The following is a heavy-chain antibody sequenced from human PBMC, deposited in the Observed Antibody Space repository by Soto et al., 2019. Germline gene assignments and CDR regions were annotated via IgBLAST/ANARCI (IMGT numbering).Heavy chain of an antibody. CDR3: AKRGGSYYYFDY. CDR2: ISYDESNK. V-gene: IGHV3-30*18. Sequence: QVQLVESGGGVVQPGRSLRLSCAASGFTFNSYGMHWVRQAPGKGLEWVAVISYDESNKYYADSVKGRFTISRDNSRNTLYLQMNSLRAEDTAVYYCAKRGGSYYYFDYWGQGTLVTVSS. CDR1: GFTFNSYG. D-gene: IGHD1-26*01. J-gene: IGHJ4*02.